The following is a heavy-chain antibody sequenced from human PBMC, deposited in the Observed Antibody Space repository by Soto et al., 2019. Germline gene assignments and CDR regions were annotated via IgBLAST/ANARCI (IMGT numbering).Heavy chain of an antibody. D-gene: IGHD4-17*01. CDR3: ARGNYGGNSELDY. Sequence: QVQLVESGGGVVQPGRSLRLSCAASGFTFSSYAMHWVRQAPGKGLELVAVISYDGSNKYYADSVKGRFTISRDNSKNTLYLQMNSLRAEDTAVYYCARGNYGGNSELDYWGQVTLVTVSS. CDR2: ISYDGSNK. V-gene: IGHV3-30-3*01. J-gene: IGHJ4*02. CDR1: GFTFSSYA.